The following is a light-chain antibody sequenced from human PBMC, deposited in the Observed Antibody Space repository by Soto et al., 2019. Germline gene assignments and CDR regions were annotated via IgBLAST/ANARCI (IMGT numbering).Light chain of an antibody. V-gene: IGKV3-20*01. J-gene: IGKJ1*01. Sequence: EIVLTQSPGTLSVSPGERATLSCRASQSVSNNYLAWYQQKPGQAPRLLIYGASNRATGIPDRFSGSGSGTDFTLTISSLQPDDFATYYCQQYNSYSTFGQGTKVDIK. CDR1: QSVSNNY. CDR2: GAS. CDR3: QQYNSYST.